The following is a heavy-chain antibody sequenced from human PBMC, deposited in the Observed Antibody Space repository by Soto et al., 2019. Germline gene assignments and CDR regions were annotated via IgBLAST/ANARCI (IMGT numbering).Heavy chain of an antibody. J-gene: IGHJ4*02. V-gene: IGHV3-30*18. CDR2: ISYDGSNK. CDR3: AKDMVRYNWNYGSFDY. D-gene: IGHD1-7*01. Sequence: GGSLRLSCAASGFTFSSYGMHWVRQAPGKGLEWVAVISYDGSNKYYADSVKGRFTISRDNSKNTLYLQMNSLRAEDTAVYYCAKDMVRYNWNYGSFDYWGQGTLVTVSS. CDR1: GFTFSSYG.